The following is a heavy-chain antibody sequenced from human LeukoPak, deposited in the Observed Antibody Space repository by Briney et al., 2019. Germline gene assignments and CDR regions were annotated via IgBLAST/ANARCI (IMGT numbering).Heavy chain of an antibody. D-gene: IGHD3-22*01. CDR2: ISGSGGST. Sequence: GGSLRLSCAASGFTFSSYAMSWVRQAPGKGLEWVSAISGSGGSTYYADSVKGRFTISRDSSKNTLYLQMNSLRAEDTAVYYCAKEITAGYYDSSGAFDYWGQGTLVTVSP. CDR3: AKEITAGYYDSSGAFDY. V-gene: IGHV3-23*01. J-gene: IGHJ4*02. CDR1: GFTFSSYA.